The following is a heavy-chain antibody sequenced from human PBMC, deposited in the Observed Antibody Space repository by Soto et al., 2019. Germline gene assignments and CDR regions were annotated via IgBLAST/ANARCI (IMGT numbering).Heavy chain of an antibody. CDR3: SKTLGPTAIHPFS. CDR1: GFTFSSYA. J-gene: IGHJ5*02. CDR2: IYSSGAT. D-gene: IGHD2-2*02. Sequence: GGSLRLSCAASGFTFSSYAMTWVRQAPGKGLEWVSAIYSSGATYYADSVKGRFTISRDNSKNTLYLQVNFLRAEDTAVYYCSKTLGPTAIHPFSWGQGTLVTVSS. V-gene: IGHV3-23*01.